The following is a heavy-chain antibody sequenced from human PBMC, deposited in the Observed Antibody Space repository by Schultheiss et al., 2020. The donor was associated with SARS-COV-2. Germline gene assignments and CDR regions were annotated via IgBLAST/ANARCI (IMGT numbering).Heavy chain of an antibody. Sequence: GSLRLSCAASEFTFSNYWMHWVRQAPGKGLEWIGDINHSESSNYNPSLKSRVTISVDTSKNQFSLKLTSVTAADTAVYYCARHLGQWLDYFDYWGQGTLVTVSS. CDR1: EFTFSNYW. J-gene: IGHJ4*02. CDR3: ARHLGQWLDYFDY. D-gene: IGHD6-19*01. CDR2: INHSESS. V-gene: IGHV4-34*01.